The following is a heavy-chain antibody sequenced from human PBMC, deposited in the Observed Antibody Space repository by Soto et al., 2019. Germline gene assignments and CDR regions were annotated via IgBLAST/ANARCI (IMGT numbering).Heavy chain of an antibody. CDR1: GGTFSNYA. CDR3: AKDGGKAGYFGNWCDP. D-gene: IGHD5-12*01. Sequence: QVQLVQSGAEVKKPGSSVKVSCKASGGTFSNYAITWVRQAPGQGLEWLGRIIPIFGSANYAQKFQGRVTITADESTTTAYMELSSLRSDDTAVYYCAKDGGKAGYFGNWCDPWGQGTLVTVSS. V-gene: IGHV1-69*15. CDR2: IIPIFGSA. J-gene: IGHJ5*02.